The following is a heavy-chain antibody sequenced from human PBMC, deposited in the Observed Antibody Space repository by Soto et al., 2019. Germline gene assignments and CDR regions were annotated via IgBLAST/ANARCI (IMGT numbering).Heavy chain of an antibody. CDR1: GGSFSNSA. J-gene: IGHJ4*02. CDR2: LIPIFNTP. V-gene: IGHV1-69*01. Sequence: QVQLVQSGAELKKPGSSVKVSCKSSGGSFSNSAVTWVRQAPGQGLEWMGGLIPIFNTPNYAQKFQGRVAFTADDSTATAYMELTSLTSEDTAVYYCASRPRNGYNRWGQGTLVTVSS. CDR3: ASRPRNGYNR. D-gene: IGHD5-12*01.